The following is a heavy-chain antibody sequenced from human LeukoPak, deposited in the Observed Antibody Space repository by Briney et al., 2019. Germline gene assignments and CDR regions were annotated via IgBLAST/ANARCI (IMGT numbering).Heavy chain of an antibody. J-gene: IGHJ4*02. V-gene: IGHV4-59*01. Sequence: SETLSLTCTVSGGSISSYYWSWIRQPPGKRLDWIGHIYYSGSTNYNPSLKSRVTISVDTSKNQFSLKLSTVTAADTAVYYCASRSSIWSGYQDTLYYFDSWGQGTLVTVSS. CDR3: ASRSSIWSGYQDTLYYFDS. CDR2: IYYSGST. D-gene: IGHD3-3*01. CDR1: GGSISSYY.